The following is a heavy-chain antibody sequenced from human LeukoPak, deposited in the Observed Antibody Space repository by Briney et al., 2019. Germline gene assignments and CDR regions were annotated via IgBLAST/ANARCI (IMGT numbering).Heavy chain of an antibody. V-gene: IGHV5-51*01. CDR3: AIYSDTYYFDH. Sequence: GESLKISCKGSGYSFTSSWIGWVRQMPGKGLEWMGIIYPGDSDTRYSPSFQGQVTIAADKSISTAYLQWSSLKASDTAMYYCAIYSDTYYFDHWGQGTLVTVSS. CDR2: IYPGDSDT. D-gene: IGHD1-26*01. J-gene: IGHJ4*02. CDR1: GYSFTSSW.